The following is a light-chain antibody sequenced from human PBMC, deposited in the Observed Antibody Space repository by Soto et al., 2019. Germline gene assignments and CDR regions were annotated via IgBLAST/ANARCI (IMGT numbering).Light chain of an antibody. CDR3: LQDYNYPLT. CDR2: AAS. J-gene: IGKJ4*01. Sequence: AIRMTQSPSSFSASTGDRVTITCGASQGISSYLAWYQQKPGKAPKLLIYAASTLQSGVPSRFSGSGYGTDFNLTISSLQTEDFATYYCLQDYNYPLTFGGGTKVDIK. V-gene: IGKV1-8*01. CDR1: QGISSY.